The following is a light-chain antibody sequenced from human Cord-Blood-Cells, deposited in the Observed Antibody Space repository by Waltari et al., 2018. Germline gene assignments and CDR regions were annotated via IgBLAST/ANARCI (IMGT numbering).Light chain of an antibody. J-gene: IGKJ5*01. CDR1: QGIRNY. CDR3: KKYNSAPIT. Sequence: DIQMTQSPSSLSASVGDRVPITCRASQGIRNYLAWYQQKPGKVPKLLIYAASTLQSGVPSRFSGSGSGTDFTLTISSLQPEDVATYYFKKYNSAPITFGQGTRLEIK. V-gene: IGKV1-27*01. CDR2: AAS.